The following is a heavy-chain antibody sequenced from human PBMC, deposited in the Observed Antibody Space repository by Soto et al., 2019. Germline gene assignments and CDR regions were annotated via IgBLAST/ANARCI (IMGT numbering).Heavy chain of an antibody. Sequence: SETLSLTRPFSGGSISSYYWSWIRQPPGKGLEWIGYIYYSGSTNYNPSLKSRVTISVDTSKNQFSLKLSSVTAADTAVYYCARRYGGNFDYWGQGTLVTVSS. CDR3: ARRYGGNFDY. J-gene: IGHJ4*02. D-gene: IGHD4-17*01. CDR1: GGSISSYY. V-gene: IGHV4-59*01. CDR2: IYYSGST.